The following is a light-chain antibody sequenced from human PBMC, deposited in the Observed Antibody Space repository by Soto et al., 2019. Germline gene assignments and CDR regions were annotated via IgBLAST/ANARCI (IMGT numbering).Light chain of an antibody. CDR2: QDS. CDR3: QAWDSSRAV. Sequence: SSELTQPPSVSVSPGQTASITCSGDKLGDKYACWYQQKPGQSPVLVIYQDSKRPSGIPERFSGSNSGNTATLTISGTQAMDEADYCCQAWDSSRAVFGGGTQLTVL. V-gene: IGLV3-1*01. CDR1: KLGDKY. J-gene: IGLJ7*01.